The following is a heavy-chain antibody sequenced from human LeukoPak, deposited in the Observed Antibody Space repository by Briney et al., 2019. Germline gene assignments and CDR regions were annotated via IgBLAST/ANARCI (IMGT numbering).Heavy chain of an antibody. V-gene: IGHV5-51*01. D-gene: IGHD3-10*01. Sequence: GESLKISCKGSGYSFTSYWIGWVRQMPGKGLEWMGIIYPGDSDTRYSPSFQGQVTISADKSISTAYLQWSSLKASDTAMYYCARTSMVRGVIVEIPHWGQGTLVTVSS. CDR1: GYSFTSYW. CDR2: IYPGDSDT. CDR3: ARTSMVRGVIVEIPH. J-gene: IGHJ4*02.